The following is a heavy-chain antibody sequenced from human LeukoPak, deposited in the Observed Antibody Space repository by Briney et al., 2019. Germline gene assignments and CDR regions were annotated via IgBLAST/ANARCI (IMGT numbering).Heavy chain of an antibody. J-gene: IGHJ6*02. Sequence: SETLSLTCTVSGGSISSSSYYWGWIRQPPGKGLEWIGSIYYSGSTYYNPSLESRVTISVDTSKNQFSLKLSSVTAADTAVYYCARGGSGWYYYYYGMDVWGQGTTVTVSS. CDR2: IYYSGST. V-gene: IGHV4-39*07. CDR3: ARGGSGWYYYYYGMDV. CDR1: GGSISSSSYY. D-gene: IGHD6-19*01.